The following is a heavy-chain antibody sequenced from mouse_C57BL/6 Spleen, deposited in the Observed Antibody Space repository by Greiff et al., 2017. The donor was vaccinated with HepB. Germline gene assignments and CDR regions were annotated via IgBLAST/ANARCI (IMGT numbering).Heavy chain of an antibody. D-gene: IGHD2-4*01. Sequence: VQLQESGPELVKPGASVKISCKASGYAFSSSWMNWVKQRPGKGLEWIGRIYPGDGDTNYNGKFKGKATLTADKSSSTAYMQLSSLTSEDSAVYFCARSNYDYDVFAYWGQGTLVTVSA. J-gene: IGHJ3*01. CDR2: IYPGDGDT. CDR3: ARSNYDYDVFAY. V-gene: IGHV1-82*01. CDR1: GYAFSSSW.